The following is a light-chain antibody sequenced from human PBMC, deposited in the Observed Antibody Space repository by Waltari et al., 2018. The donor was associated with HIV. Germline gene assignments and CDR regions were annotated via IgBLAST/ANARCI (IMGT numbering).Light chain of an antibody. J-gene: IGLJ3*02. CDR1: SSDIGAYDF. CDR3: SSYGDSLRVL. CDR2: DVT. Sequence: QSALTQPPSASGSLGQSVTISCTGSSSDIGAYDFVSWFQQHPHSAPKLLLYDVTRRPSTGSDRFSGSRSGNTAFLTVAGLQPDDEATYFCSSYGDSLRVLFGGGTNVTVL. V-gene: IGLV2-8*01.